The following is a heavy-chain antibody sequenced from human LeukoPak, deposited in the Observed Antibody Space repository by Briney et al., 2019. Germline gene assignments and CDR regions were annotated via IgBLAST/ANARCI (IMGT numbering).Heavy chain of an antibody. J-gene: IGHJ4*02. CDR3: ARDTYGSDY. CDR1: GYTFPDHH. D-gene: IGHD4-17*01. Sequence: ASVTVSCKASGYTFPDHHMHWVRQAPGQGLEWMGKIDPSGGSTAYAQNIQDRVTMTRDTSTSTVYMELNSLRSEDTAVYYCARDTYGSDYWGQGTLVTVSS. CDR2: IDPSGGST. V-gene: IGHV1-46*01.